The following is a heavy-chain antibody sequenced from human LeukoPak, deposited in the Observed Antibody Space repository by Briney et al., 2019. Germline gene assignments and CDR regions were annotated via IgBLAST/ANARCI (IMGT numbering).Heavy chain of an antibody. CDR1: GGSISSYY. Sequence: PSETLSLTCTVSGGSISSYYWSWIRQPPGKGLEWIGYIYYSGSTNYNPSLKSRVTISVDTSKNQFSLKLSSVTAADTAVYYCARGKVGVEYYFDYWGQGTLVTVSS. J-gene: IGHJ4*02. CDR2: IYYSGST. V-gene: IGHV4-59*01. CDR3: ARGKVGVEYYFDY. D-gene: IGHD3-3*01.